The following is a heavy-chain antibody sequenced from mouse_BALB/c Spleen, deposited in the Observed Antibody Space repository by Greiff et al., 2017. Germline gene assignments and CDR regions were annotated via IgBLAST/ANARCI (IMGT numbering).Heavy chain of an antibody. CDR3: ARWLDGNYQGYYAMDY. D-gene: IGHD2-1*01. V-gene: IGHV1-4*01. CDR1: GYTFTSYT. Sequence: VQLQQSGAELARPGASVKMSCKASGYTFTSYTMHWVKQRPGQGLEWIGYINPSSGYTNYNQKFKDKATLTEDKSSSTAYMQLSSLTSEDSAVYYCARWLDGNYQGYYAMDYWGQGTSVTVSS. J-gene: IGHJ4*01. CDR2: INPSSGYT.